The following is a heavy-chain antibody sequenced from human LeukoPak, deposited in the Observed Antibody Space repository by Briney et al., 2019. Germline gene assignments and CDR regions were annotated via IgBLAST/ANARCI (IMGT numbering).Heavy chain of an antibody. V-gene: IGHV1-2*02. CDR3: ARDLFMITFGGVHWFDP. CDR2: INPNSGGT. J-gene: IGHJ5*02. Sequence: SVKVSCKASGYTFTGYYMHWVRQAPGQGLEWMGWINPNSGGTNYAQKFQGRVTMTRDTSTSTAYMELSRLRSDDTAVYYCARDLFMITFGGVHWFDPWGQGTLVTVSS. CDR1: GYTFTGYY. D-gene: IGHD3-16*01.